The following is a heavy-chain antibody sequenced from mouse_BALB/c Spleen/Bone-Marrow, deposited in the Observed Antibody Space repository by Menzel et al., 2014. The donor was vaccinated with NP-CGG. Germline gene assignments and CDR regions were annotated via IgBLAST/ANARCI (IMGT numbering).Heavy chain of an antibody. Sequence: DVQLQESGPSLVRPSQTLSLTCSVTGDSITSSYWNWIRKFPGNKLEYMGYISYSGNAYYNPSLKSRISLTRDTSKNQHYLQLNSVTTEDTATYFCARGNGYHFDYWGQGTTLTVSS. V-gene: IGHV3-8*02. CDR3: ARGNGYHFDY. D-gene: IGHD1-2*01. CDR1: GDSITSSY. J-gene: IGHJ2*01. CDR2: ISYSGNA.